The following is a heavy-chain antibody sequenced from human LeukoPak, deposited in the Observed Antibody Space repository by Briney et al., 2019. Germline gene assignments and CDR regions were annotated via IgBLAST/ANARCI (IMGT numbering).Heavy chain of an antibody. Sequence: GGSLRLSCAASGFTFSSQSMNWVRQAPGKGLEWVSSISSSSSYIYYADSVKGRFTISRDNAKNSLYLQMNSLRAEDTAVYYCARVIGDTAMVPNYYYYYGMDVWGKGTTVTVSS. CDR3: ARVIGDTAMVPNYYYYYGMDV. D-gene: IGHD5-18*01. CDR1: GFTFSSQS. J-gene: IGHJ6*04. V-gene: IGHV3-21*01. CDR2: ISSSSSYI.